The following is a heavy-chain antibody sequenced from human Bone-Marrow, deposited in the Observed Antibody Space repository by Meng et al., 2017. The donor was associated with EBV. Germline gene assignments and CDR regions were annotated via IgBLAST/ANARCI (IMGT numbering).Heavy chain of an antibody. D-gene: IGHD3-16*01. CDR1: GFIFNNYR. Sequence: EVQLVESGGGLFEPGGSLRLSCAASGFIFNNYRMNWVRQAPGKGLEWVSVIDYGGISTYYADSVKGRFTISRDNAKNSVSLQMNNLRAEDTAAYYCVREEYDPRDFWGQGTLVTVSS. J-gene: IGHJ4*02. V-gene: IGHV3-21*01. CDR3: VREEYDPRDF. CDR2: IDYGGIST.